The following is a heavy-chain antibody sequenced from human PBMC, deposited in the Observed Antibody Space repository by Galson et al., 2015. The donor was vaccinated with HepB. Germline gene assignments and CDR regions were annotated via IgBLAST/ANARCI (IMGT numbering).Heavy chain of an antibody. V-gene: IGHV5-51*01. CDR1: GYSFTSYW. Sequence: QSGAEVKKPGESLKISCKGSGYSFTSYWIAWVRQMPGKGLEWMGTIYPGDSDTRYSPSFQGQVTISADKSISTAYLQWSSLKASDTAMYYCARPEAEWFNAFDIWGQGTMVTVSS. J-gene: IGHJ3*02. D-gene: IGHD3-3*01. CDR3: ARPEAEWFNAFDI. CDR2: IYPGDSDT.